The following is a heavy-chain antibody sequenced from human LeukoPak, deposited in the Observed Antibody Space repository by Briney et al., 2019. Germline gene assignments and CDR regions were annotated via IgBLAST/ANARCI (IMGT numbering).Heavy chain of an antibody. J-gene: IGHJ4*02. Sequence: SETLSLTCAVYGGSFSGYYWSWIRQPPGKGLEWIGEINHSGSTNYNPSLKSRVTISVDTSKNQFSLKLSSVTAADTAVYYCARHGGRYYYDSSGYKGSVFDYWGQGTLVTVSS. CDR2: INHSGST. CDR1: GGSFSGYY. V-gene: IGHV4-34*01. CDR3: ARHGGRYYYDSSGYKGSVFDY. D-gene: IGHD3-22*01.